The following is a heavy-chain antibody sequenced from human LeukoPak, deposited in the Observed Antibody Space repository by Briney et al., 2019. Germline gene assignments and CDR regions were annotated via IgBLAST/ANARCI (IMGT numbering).Heavy chain of an antibody. Sequence: GASVKVSCRASGYTFTAYYMHWVRQAPGQGLEWMGWINPDSGGTNYAQKFQDRVTMTRDTSVSTVYMELSWLRSDDTTVYYCVRDEAGSGVGNWFDPWGQGTLVTVSS. D-gene: IGHD3-10*01. CDR1: GYTFTAYY. V-gene: IGHV1-2*02. CDR2: INPDSGGT. CDR3: VRDEAGSGVGNWFDP. J-gene: IGHJ5*02.